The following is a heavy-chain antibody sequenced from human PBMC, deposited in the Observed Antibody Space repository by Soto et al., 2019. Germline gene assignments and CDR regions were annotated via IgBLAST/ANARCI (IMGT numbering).Heavy chain of an antibody. V-gene: IGHV3-23*01. CDR2: FSATSENT. CDR1: GFFFSSYT. D-gene: IGHD6-19*01. J-gene: IGHJ4*02. Sequence: EVQLLKSGGGLVQPGGSLRLSCVGSGFFFSSYTMTWVRQAPGKGLEWVSSFSATSENTYYADSVRGRFTISRDNSKNTLFLQMNSLTAEDTAMYYCAKARDQQWVRLPFDYWGQGILVIVSS. CDR3: AKARDQQWVRLPFDY.